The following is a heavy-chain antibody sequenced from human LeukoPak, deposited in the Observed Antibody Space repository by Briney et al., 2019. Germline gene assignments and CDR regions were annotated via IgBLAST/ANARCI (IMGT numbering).Heavy chain of an antibody. J-gene: IGHJ3*02. CDR1: GFTFSSYA. V-gene: IGHV3-30*01. CDR3: ARVPTGSDAFDI. Sequence: PGGSLRLSCAASGFTFSSYAMHWVRQAPGKGLEWVAVISYDGSNKYYADSAKGRFTISRDNSKNTLYLQMNSLRAEDTAVYYCARVPTGSDAFDIWGQGTMVTVSS. CDR2: ISYDGSNK. D-gene: IGHD1-1*01.